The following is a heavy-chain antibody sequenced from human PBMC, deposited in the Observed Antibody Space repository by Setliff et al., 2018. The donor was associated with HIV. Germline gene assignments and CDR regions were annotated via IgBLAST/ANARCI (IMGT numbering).Heavy chain of an antibody. D-gene: IGHD2-21*02. CDR3: ARDTVGDSRVTEFDY. Sequence: SETLSLTCTVSGYSISSGYYWGWIRQPPGKGLEWIGSIYHSGITYYNSSLKSRVTLSVDTSKNQPSLRLSSMTAADTAVYYCARDTVGDSRVTEFDYWGQGTLVTVSS. J-gene: IGHJ4*02. V-gene: IGHV4-38-2*02. CDR1: GYSISSGYY. CDR2: IYHSGIT.